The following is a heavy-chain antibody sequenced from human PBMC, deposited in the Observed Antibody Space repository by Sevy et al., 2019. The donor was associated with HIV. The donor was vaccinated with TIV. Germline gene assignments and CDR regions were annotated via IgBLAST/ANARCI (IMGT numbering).Heavy chain of an antibody. V-gene: IGHV3-30-3*01. D-gene: IGHD3-10*01. CDR3: ASDRGSGKNVFFDY. CDR2: ISYDGSNK. CDR1: GFTFSSYA. Sequence: GGSLRLSCAASGFTFSSYAMHWVRHAPGKGLEWVAVISYDGSNKYYADSVKGRFTISRDNSKNTLYLQMNSLRTEDTAVYYCASDRGSGKNVFFDYWGQGTLVTVSS. J-gene: IGHJ4*02.